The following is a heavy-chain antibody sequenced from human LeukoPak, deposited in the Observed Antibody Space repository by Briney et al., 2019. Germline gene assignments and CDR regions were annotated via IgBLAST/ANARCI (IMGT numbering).Heavy chain of an antibody. CDR3: ARDRKYSSSWFRGYYGMDV. J-gene: IGHJ6*02. V-gene: IGHV3-7*01. CDR2: IKQDGSEK. D-gene: IGHD6-13*01. Sequence: GGSLRLSCAASGFTFSSYWMSWVRQAPGKGLEWVANIKQDGSEKYYVDPVKGRFTISRDNAKNSLYLQMNSLRAEDTAVYYCARDRKYSSSWFRGYYGMDVWGQGTTVTVSS. CDR1: GFTFSSYW.